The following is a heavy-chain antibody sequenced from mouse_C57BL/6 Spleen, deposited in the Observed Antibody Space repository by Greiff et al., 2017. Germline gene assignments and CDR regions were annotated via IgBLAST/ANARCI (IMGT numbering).Heavy chain of an antibody. J-gene: IGHJ2*01. V-gene: IGHV5-4*01. CDR3: ARASVVAPLDY. CDR1: GFTFSSYA. Sequence: EVHLVESGGGLVKPGGSLKLSCAASGFTFSSYAMSWVRQTPERRLEWVATISDDGSYTYYPDNVKGRFTISRDNAKNNLYLQMSHLKSEDTAMYYCARASVVAPLDYWGQGTTLTVSS. D-gene: IGHD1-1*01. CDR2: ISDDGSYT.